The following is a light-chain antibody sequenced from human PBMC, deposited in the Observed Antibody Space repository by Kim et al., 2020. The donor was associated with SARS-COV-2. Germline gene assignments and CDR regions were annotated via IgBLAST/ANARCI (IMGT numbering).Light chain of an antibody. J-gene: IGLJ3*02. CDR1: SGSIASNH. Sequence: NFMLTQPHSVSESPGKTVTISCTGRSGSIASNHVQWYQQRPGSPPTTVIYEDNQRPSGVPDRFSGSIDSSSNSASLTISGLKTEDEADYYCQSYDSSFWVFGGGTQLTVL. CDR2: EDN. V-gene: IGLV6-57*02. CDR3: QSYDSSFWV.